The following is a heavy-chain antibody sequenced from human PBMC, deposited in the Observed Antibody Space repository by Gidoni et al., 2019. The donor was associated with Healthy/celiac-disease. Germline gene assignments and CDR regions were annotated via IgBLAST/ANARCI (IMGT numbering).Heavy chain of an antibody. D-gene: IGHD3-22*01. J-gene: IGHJ4*02. CDR1: GFTFSTAW. Sequence: EVQLVESGGGLVKPGGSLRLSCAASGFTFSTAWMIWVRQAPGKGLEWVGRIKSKTDGGTTDYAAPVKGRFTISRDDSKNTLYLQMNSLKTEDTAVYYCTTDPPGYYDSSGYYYEGYFDYWGQGTLVTVSS. CDR3: TTDPPGYYDSSGYYYEGYFDY. V-gene: IGHV3-15*01. CDR2: IKSKTDGGTT.